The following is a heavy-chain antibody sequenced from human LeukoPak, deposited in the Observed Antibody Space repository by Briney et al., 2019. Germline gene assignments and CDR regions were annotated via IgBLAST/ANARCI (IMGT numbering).Heavy chain of an antibody. Sequence: GGSLRLSCAASGFSFSDYAMYWVRQAPGKGLEWVAVITYDGSNKYYADSVKGRFTISRDNPRTFLYLQMDSLRLEDTAVYYCARGAPPDYWGQGTLVTVSS. CDR1: GFSFSDYA. V-gene: IGHV3-30-3*01. CDR3: ARGAPPDY. CDR2: ITYDGSNK. J-gene: IGHJ4*02.